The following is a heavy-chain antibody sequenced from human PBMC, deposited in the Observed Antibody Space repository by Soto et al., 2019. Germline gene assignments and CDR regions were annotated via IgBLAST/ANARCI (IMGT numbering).Heavy chain of an antibody. V-gene: IGHV3-74*01. CDR1: GLTLSRYS. J-gene: IGHJ4*02. Sequence: PGGSLKLSCAASGLTLSRYSMHWVRQSPEKGLVWVSRINGDGSSTAYADSVKGRFTISRDNAKNTLYVQMNSLRAEDTAVYFCAREFYCVDPTCPWAFDSWGQGTLVTVSS. D-gene: IGHD2-21*01. CDR2: INGDGSST. CDR3: AREFYCVDPTCPWAFDS.